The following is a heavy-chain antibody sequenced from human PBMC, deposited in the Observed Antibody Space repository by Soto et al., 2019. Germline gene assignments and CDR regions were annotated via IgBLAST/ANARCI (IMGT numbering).Heavy chain of an antibody. Sequence: ASVKVSCKASGYTFTSYAMHWVRQAPGQRLEWMGWINAGNGNTKYSQKFQGRVTITRDTSASTAYMELSSLRSEDTAVYYCARSIVVVTALDYWGKETLVTVP. J-gene: IGHJ4*02. CDR3: ARSIVVVTALDY. V-gene: IGHV1-3*01. D-gene: IGHD2-21*02. CDR2: INAGNGNT. CDR1: GYTFTSYA.